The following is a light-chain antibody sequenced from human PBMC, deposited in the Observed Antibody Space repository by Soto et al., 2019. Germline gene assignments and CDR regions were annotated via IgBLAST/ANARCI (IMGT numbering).Light chain of an antibody. J-gene: IGLJ2*01. V-gene: IGLV2-11*01. CDR2: DVS. CDR1: SSDVGGYNY. CDR3: CAFAGTSNPVL. Sequence: QSALTQPRSVSGSPGQSVTISCTGTSSDVGGYNYVSWYQQHPGKAPKLMIYDVSKRPSGVPDRFSGSKSGNTASLTISGLQAEDEADYYCCAFAGTSNPVLFGGGTKVTVL.